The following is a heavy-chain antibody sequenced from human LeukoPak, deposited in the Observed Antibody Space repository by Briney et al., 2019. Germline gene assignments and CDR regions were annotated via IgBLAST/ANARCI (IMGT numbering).Heavy chain of an antibody. CDR2: IYYSGRT. CDR3: AGIGRDGYNYKFGYFDY. J-gene: IGHJ4*02. CDR1: GGSIRSSSNYY. D-gene: IGHD5-24*01. V-gene: IGHV4-39*01. Sequence: SETLSLTCIVSGGSIRSSSNYYWGWIRQSPGKGLEWIGTIYYSGRTYYNPSLKNRVTVSVETFKNQFSLKLSSVSAADTAVYYCAGIGRDGYNYKFGYFDYWGQGTLVTVSS.